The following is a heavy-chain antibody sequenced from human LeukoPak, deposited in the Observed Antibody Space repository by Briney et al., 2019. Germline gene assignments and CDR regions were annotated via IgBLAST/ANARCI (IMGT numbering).Heavy chain of an antibody. J-gene: IGHJ4*02. Sequence: GGSLRLSCAASGFTFSSYSMIWVRQAPGKGLEGVSSISSSSSYIYYADSVKGRFTISRDNAKNSLYLQMNSLRAEDTAVYYGARDPAGGIDYWGQGTLVTVSS. V-gene: IGHV3-21*01. CDR1: GFTFSSYS. CDR3: ARDPAGGIDY. CDR2: ISSSSSYI. D-gene: IGHD1-14*01.